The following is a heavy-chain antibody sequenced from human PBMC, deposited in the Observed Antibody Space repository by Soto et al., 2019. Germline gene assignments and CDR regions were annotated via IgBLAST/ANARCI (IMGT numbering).Heavy chain of an antibody. CDR1: GGNFNIYA. CDR3: ARAAPSTSDRFCSSALCYIPLT. Sequence: ASVKVSCKASGGNFNIYAITWVRQAPGQGLQWIGGIIPVFDTADYAQMFQGRVTISADESTSTAYMELNSLRSEDSAVYFCARAAPSTSDRFCSSALCYIPLTWGQGILVTVSS. J-gene: IGHJ5*02. D-gene: IGHD2-2*02. CDR2: IIPVFDTA. V-gene: IGHV1-69*13.